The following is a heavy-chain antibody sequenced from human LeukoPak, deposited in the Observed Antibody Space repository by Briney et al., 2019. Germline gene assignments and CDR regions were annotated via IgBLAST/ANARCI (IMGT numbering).Heavy chain of an antibody. V-gene: IGHV3-21*01. CDR1: GFTFSTYS. D-gene: IGHD2-2*01. CDR2: ISGGSGYI. J-gene: IGHJ6*02. CDR3: ARGPFSSPGGMDV. Sequence: GGSLRLSCAASGFTFSTYSMNWVRQALGKGLEWFSSISGGSGYIYYADAVKGLFTVSRDNAKNSLYLQMNSLRDEDTAVYYCARGPFSSPGGMDVWGQGTTVTVSS.